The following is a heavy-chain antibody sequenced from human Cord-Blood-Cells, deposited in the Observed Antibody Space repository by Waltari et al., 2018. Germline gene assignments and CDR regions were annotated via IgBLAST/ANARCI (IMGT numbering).Heavy chain of an antibody. D-gene: IGHD2-15*01. CDR1: GGSISSYY. V-gene: IGHV4-59*01. CDR3: ARARYCSGGSCYSNAFDI. CDR2: IYYSGST. J-gene: IGHJ3*02. Sequence: QVQLQESGPGLVKPSETLSLTCTVSGGSISSYYWSWIRQPPGKGLEWIGYIYYSGSTNYSPALKSRVTISVDTSKNQFSLKLSSVTAADTAVYYCARARYCSGGSCYSNAFDIWGQGTMVTVSS.